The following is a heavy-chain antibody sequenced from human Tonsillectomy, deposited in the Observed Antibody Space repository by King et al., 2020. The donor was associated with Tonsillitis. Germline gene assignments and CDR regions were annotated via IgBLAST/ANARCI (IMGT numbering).Heavy chain of an antibody. D-gene: IGHD2-15*01. J-gene: IGHJ3*02. CDR2: ILYDGTNE. V-gene: IGHV3-30*04. CDR1: GFTFSSYA. CDR3: ATLLGYCSGTSCHLEYKDDAFDI. Sequence: QVQLVESGGGVVQPGKSLRLSCAASGFTFSSYAMHWVRQAPGKGLDWVAVILYDGTNEYYADSVKGRFTISRDNSKNTLFLQMNSLRAEDTAVYYCATLLGYCSGTSCHLEYKDDAFDIWGQGTMVTVSS.